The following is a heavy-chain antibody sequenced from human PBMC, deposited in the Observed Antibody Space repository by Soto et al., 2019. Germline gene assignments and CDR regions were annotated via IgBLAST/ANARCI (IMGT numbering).Heavy chain of an antibody. D-gene: IGHD1-26*01. CDR3: AKDLRFSGSHYIDYFNY. V-gene: IGHV3-23*01. CDR1: GFTFSRHA. Sequence: GGSLRLSCAASGFTFSRHAMSWVRQAPGKGLEWVSAISDSGGTTYYADSVKGRFTISRDNSRNTLYLQMHSLRAEDTAIYYCAKDLRFSGSHYIDYFNYWGQGALVTVSS. CDR2: ISDSGGTT. J-gene: IGHJ4*02.